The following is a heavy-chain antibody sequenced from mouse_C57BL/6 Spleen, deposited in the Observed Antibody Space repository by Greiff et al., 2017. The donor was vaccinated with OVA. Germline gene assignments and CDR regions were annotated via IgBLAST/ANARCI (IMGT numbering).Heavy chain of an antibody. J-gene: IGHJ3*01. Sequence: QVQLQQSGAELMKPGASVKLSCKATGYTFTGYWIEWVKQRPGHGLEWIGEILPGSGSTNYNEKFKGKATFTADTSSNTAYMQLSSLTTEDSAIYYCARTSSTMVTTGSWFAYWGQGTLVTVSA. V-gene: IGHV1-9*01. CDR2: ILPGSGST. CDR3: ARTSSTMVTTGSWFAY. D-gene: IGHD2-1*01. CDR1: GYTFTGYW.